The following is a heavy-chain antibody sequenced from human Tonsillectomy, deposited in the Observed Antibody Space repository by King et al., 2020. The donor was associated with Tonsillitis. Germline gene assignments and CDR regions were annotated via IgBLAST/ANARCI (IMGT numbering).Heavy chain of an antibody. J-gene: IGHJ3*02. CDR1: AFTFSSYA. V-gene: IGHV3-23*04. Sequence: VQLVESGGGLVQPGGSLRLSCAASAFTFSSYAMSWVRQAPGKGLEWVSGISGSGVSTYYADSVKGRFTISRDNSKNTLYLQMNSLRAEDTAVYYCAKARVSGSYYRVFDAFDIWGQGTMVTVSS. CDR2: ISGSGVST. CDR3: AKARVSGSYYRVFDAFDI. D-gene: IGHD3-10*01.